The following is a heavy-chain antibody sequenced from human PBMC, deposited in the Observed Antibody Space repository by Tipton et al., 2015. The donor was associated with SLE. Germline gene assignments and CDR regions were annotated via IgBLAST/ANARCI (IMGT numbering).Heavy chain of an antibody. D-gene: IGHD1-26*01. CDR3: ARYLAATRRVGYYYGMDV. Sequence: TLSLTCTVSGGSISSYYWGWIRQPPGKGLEWIGSIYYSGSTYYNPSLKSRVTISVDTSKNQFSLKLSSVTAADTAVYYCARYLAATRRVGYYYGMDVWGQGTTVTVSS. V-gene: IGHV4-39*07. CDR2: IYYSGST. CDR1: GGSISSYY. J-gene: IGHJ6*02.